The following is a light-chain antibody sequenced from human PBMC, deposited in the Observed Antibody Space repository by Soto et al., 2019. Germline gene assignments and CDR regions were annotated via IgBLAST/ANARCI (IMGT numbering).Light chain of an antibody. CDR2: EVS. J-gene: IGLJ2*01. CDR1: SSYVGGYNY. Sequence: QSALTQPASVSGSPGQSITISCTGTSSYVGGYNYVSWYQQHPGKAPKLMIYEVSNRPSGVSNRFSGSKSGNTASLTISGLQAEVEADYYCRSYTSSSTVVFGGGTQLTVL. V-gene: IGLV2-14*01. CDR3: RSYTSSSTVV.